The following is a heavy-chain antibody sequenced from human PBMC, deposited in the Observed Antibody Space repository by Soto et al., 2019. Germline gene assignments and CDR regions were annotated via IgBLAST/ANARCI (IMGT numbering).Heavy chain of an antibody. J-gene: IGHJ4*02. Sequence: SGPTLVNPTQTLTLTCTFSGVSLSSKGMRVSWIRQPPGKALEWLARIDWDDEKFYSPSLRTRLAISKGTSKNQVVLTMTNVDPMDTATYYCARSPAGLTVPTYFFDYWGQGTLVTVSS. CDR3: ARSPAGLTVPTYFFDY. CDR1: GVSLSSKGMR. V-gene: IGHV2-70*04. D-gene: IGHD4-17*01. CDR2: IDWDDEK.